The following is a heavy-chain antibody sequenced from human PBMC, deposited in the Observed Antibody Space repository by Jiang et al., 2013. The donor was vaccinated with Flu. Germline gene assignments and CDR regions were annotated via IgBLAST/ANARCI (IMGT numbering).Heavy chain of an antibody. CDR3: ARGTSITIFGMVIDY. CDR1: GYTFTSYY. D-gene: IGHD3-3*01. J-gene: IGHJ4*01. Sequence: GAEVKKPGASVKVSCRASGYTFTSYYLHWVRQAPGQGLEWMGIINPSGGSTSYAQKFQGTVTLSRDTSTSTIYMELSSLRSDDTAVYYCARGTSITIFGMVIDYWGQGTLVTVSS. V-gene: IGHV1-46*01. CDR2: INPSGGST.